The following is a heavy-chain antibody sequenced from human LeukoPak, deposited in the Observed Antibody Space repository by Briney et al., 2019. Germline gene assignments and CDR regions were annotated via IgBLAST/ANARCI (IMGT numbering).Heavy chain of an antibody. CDR2: ISGDGGST. V-gene: IGHV3-43*02. CDR1: GFTFDDYA. Sequence: TGGSLRLSCAASGFTFDDYAMHWVRQAPGKGLEWVSLISGDGGSTYYADSVKGRFTISRDNSKNSLYLQMNSLRTEDTALYYCAKDIGYGSSWYGFDYWGQGTLVTVSS. J-gene: IGHJ4*02. CDR3: AKDIGYGSSWYGFDY. D-gene: IGHD6-13*01.